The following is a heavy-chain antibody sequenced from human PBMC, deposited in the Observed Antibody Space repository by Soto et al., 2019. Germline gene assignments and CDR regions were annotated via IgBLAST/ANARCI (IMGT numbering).Heavy chain of an antibody. V-gene: IGHV5-51*01. CDR2: IDPGDSDT. Sequence: GESLKISCKGSGYSFAGYWITWVRQAPGKGLELVGIIDPGDSDTRYSPSFQGQVTISADKSLKTAYLQWNSLRASDSAMYYCSTQIVEMLGTGFDVWGQGTMVTVSS. CDR3: STQIVEMLGTGFDV. CDR1: GYSFAGYW. J-gene: IGHJ3*01. D-gene: IGHD2-21*01.